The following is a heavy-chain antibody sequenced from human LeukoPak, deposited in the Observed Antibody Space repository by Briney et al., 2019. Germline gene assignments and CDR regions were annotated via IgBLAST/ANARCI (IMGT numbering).Heavy chain of an antibody. CDR2: IYHSGST. J-gene: IGHJ4*02. Sequence: PSETLSLTCTVSGGSISSYYWSWIRQPPGKGLEWIGSIYHSGSTYYNPSLKSRVTISVDTSKNQFSLKLSSVTAADTAVYYCARDRGITGTSDFDYWGQGTLVTVSS. D-gene: IGHD1-20*01. V-gene: IGHV4-38-2*02. CDR1: GGSISSYY. CDR3: ARDRGITGTSDFDY.